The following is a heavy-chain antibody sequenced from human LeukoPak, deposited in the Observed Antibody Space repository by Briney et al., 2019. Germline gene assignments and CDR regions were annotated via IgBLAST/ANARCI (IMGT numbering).Heavy chain of an antibody. V-gene: IGHV1-24*01. CDR3: ARRSGYYRYDAFDI. Sequence: GASVKVSCKVSGYTLTELSMHWVRQAPGKGLEWMGGFDPEDGETIYAQKFQGRVTMTEDTSTDTAYMELSSLRSEDTPVYYCARRSGYYRYDAFDIWGQGTMVTVSS. J-gene: IGHJ3*02. CDR1: GYTLTELS. D-gene: IGHD3-22*01. CDR2: FDPEDGET.